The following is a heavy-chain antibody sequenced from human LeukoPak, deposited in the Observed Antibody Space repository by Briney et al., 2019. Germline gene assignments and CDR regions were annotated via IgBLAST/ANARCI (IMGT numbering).Heavy chain of an antibody. CDR3: ASVLAYCGGDCYSGDY. CDR2: ISSSGSTI. D-gene: IGHD2-21*02. V-gene: IGHV3-48*03. J-gene: IGHJ4*02. CDR1: GFTFSSYE. Sequence: GGSLRLSCAASGFTFSSYETNWVRQAPGKGLEWVSYISSSGSTIYYADSVKGRFTISRDNAKNSLYLQMNSLRAEDTAVYYCASVLAYCGGDCYSGDYWGQGTLVTVSS.